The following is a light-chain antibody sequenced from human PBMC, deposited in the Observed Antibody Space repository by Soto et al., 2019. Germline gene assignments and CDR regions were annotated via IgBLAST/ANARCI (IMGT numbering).Light chain of an antibody. V-gene: IGKV3-20*01. Sequence: EFVLTQSPGTLSLSPGERATLSCRASQSVSSSYLAWYQQKPGQAPRLLIYATSTRATGIPDRFSGSGSGTDFTLTISRLEPEDFAVFYCQHYGSSPRTVGQGTKV. CDR2: ATS. CDR1: QSVSSSY. CDR3: QHYGSSPRT. J-gene: IGKJ1*01.